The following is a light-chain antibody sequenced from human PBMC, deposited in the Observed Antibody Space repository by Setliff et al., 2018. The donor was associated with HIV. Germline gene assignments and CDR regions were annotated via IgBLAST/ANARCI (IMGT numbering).Light chain of an antibody. J-gene: IGLJ1*01. CDR3: CSYAGTYTYI. Sequence: QSALTQPASVSGSPGQSITLSCTGSSSDVGAYNYVSWYQQYPGKAPKLIIYDVSKRPSGVPDRFSGSKSGDTASLTISGLQSEDEADYYCCSYAGTYTYIFGSGTKATVL. CDR2: DVS. V-gene: IGLV2-11*01. CDR1: SSDVGAYNY.